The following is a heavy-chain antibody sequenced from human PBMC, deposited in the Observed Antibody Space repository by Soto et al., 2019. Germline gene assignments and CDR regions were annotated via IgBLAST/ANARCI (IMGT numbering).Heavy chain of an antibody. D-gene: IGHD6-6*01. CDR3: ARDELVYSSSSYDGY. CDR1: GFTFSDYC. CDR2: ISSSGSTI. J-gene: IGHJ4*02. V-gene: IGHV3-11*01. Sequence: QVQLVESGGDLVKPGGSLRLSCAASGFTFSDYCMSWIRQAPGKGLEWVSYISSSGSTIDYADSVKGRFTISRDNAKNSLYLQMNSLRAEDTAVYYCARDELVYSSSSYDGYWGQGTLVTVSS.